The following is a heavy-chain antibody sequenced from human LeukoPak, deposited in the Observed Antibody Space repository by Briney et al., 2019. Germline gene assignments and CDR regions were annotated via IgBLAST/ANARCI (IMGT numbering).Heavy chain of an antibody. J-gene: IGHJ5*02. CDR1: GXSFTSYC. V-gene: IGHV5-51*01. CDR2: IYPGDSDT. D-gene: IGHD2-2*01. CDR3: ARNQLLWTWFDP. Sequence: KPGESLKISFKGSGXSFTSYCIGWVRQMSGKGLEWMGIIYPGDSDTRYSPSFQGQVTIAADKSTSTAYLQWSSLKASDTAMYYCARNQLLWTWFDPWGQGTLVTVSS.